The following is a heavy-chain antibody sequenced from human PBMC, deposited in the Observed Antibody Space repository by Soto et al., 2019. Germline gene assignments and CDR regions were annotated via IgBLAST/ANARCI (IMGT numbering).Heavy chain of an antibody. V-gene: IGHV4-59*01. CDR1: GGSISTYY. CDR2: IYYNGRT. J-gene: IGHJ4*02. D-gene: IGHD3-3*01. CDR3: ARDGSGYDFWSGPYFFDY. Sequence: QVQLQESGRGLVKPSETLSLTCTVSGGSISTYYWSWIRQPPGKGLEWIGYIYYNGRTNYNPSLESRVTISLNPSKSQFSLKLSSVSAADTAVYYCARDGSGYDFWSGPYFFDYWGPGTLVTVSS.